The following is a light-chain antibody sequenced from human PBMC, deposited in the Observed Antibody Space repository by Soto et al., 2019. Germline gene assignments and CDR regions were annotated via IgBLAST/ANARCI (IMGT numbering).Light chain of an antibody. J-gene: IGKJ3*01. CDR1: QSVLHRSNGNNY. Sequence: DIVMTQSPDSLSVSLGERATIKCRSSQSVLHRSNGNNYIAWYQQKPGQPPKLLIYWSSTRDSGVPDRFIGSGSGTDFTLTVSSLQAEDVAVYYCQQSYSTPPTFGPGTKVDIK. V-gene: IGKV4-1*01. CDR3: QQSYSTPPT. CDR2: WSS.